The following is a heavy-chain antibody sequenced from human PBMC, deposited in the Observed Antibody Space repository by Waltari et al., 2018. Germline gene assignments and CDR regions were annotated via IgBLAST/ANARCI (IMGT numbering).Heavy chain of an antibody. CDR1: GFPFSAYP. V-gene: IGHV3-21*02. Sequence: EVQLMDSGGGLVRPGGSLRLSWPASGFPFSAYPLNWVRQAPGKGLEWVSSINGVSSHLYYADSVRGRFTISRDNAKNSLFLHMNSLRVEDTAVYYCGRGYCTAGDCYWDSGYWGQGILVTVSS. J-gene: IGHJ4*02. CDR2: INGVSSHL. CDR3: GRGYCTAGDCYWDSGY. D-gene: IGHD2-8*02.